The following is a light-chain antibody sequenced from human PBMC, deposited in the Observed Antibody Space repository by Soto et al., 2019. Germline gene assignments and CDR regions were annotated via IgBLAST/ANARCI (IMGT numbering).Light chain of an antibody. J-gene: IGKJ2*01. V-gene: IGKV1-5*01. CDR2: DAS. CDR1: QSISNW. CDR3: QQYKSYSYT. Sequence: DIQTTQSPSILSASVGDRVTITCRASQSISNWLAWYQQKPGRAPKVLIYDASSLQSGVPSRFSGSGSGTEFTLTISSLQPDDIATYYCQQYKSYSYTLGQGTNLEI.